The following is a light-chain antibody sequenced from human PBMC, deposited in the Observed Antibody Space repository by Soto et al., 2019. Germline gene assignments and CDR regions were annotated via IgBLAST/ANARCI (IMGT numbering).Light chain of an antibody. Sequence: EIVMTQSTATLSVSPGERATLSCRASQGVGTKLAWYPQKPGQAPSLLIHGASARATGIPGRFSGSGSGTEFTLTISSLQSEDVAVYYCHQYSDWPGTFGLGTKVDIK. J-gene: IGKJ1*01. CDR2: GAS. CDR3: HQYSDWPGT. CDR1: QGVGTK. V-gene: IGKV3-15*01.